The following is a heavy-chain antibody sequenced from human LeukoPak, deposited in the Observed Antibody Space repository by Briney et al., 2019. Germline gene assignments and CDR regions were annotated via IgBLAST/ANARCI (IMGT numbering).Heavy chain of an antibody. Sequence: ASVKVSCKASGGTFSSYAISWVRQAPGQGLEWMGRIIPILGIANYAQKFQGRVTITADKSTSTAYMELSSLRSEVTAVYYCARGRYYYDSSGYYRSDYYGMDVWGQGTTVTVSS. D-gene: IGHD3-22*01. J-gene: IGHJ6*02. V-gene: IGHV1-69*04. CDR1: GGTFSSYA. CDR3: ARGRYYYDSSGYYRSDYYGMDV. CDR2: IIPILGIA.